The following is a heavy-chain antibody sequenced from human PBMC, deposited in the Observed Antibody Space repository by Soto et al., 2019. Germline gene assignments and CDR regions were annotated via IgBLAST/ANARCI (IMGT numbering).Heavy chain of an antibody. J-gene: IGHJ4*02. D-gene: IGHD2-15*01. CDR2: IFYSGST. V-gene: IGHV4-30-4*01. CDR1: GGSISSGDYY. Sequence: TLSLTCTVSGGSISSGDYYWSWILQPPGKGLEWIGYIFYSGSTYYNPSLKSRVSISEDTSKNQFSLRLTSVTAADTAMYYCAISENLDTRGFDSWGQGTLVTVS. CDR3: AISENLDTRGFDS.